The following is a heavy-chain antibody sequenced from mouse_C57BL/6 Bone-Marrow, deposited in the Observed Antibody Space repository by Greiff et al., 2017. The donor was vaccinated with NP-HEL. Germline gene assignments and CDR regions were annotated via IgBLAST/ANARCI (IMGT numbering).Heavy chain of an antibody. CDR3: GKTVAPAGFAY. CDR1: GYTFTDYY. D-gene: IGHD1-1*01. J-gene: IGHJ3*01. V-gene: IGHV1-19*01. CDR2: INPYNGGT. Sequence: EVQLQESGPVLVKPGASVKMSCKASGYTFTDYYMNWVKQSHGKSLEWIGVINPYNGGTSYNQKFKGKATLTVDKSSSTAYMELNSLTSEDSAVYYCGKTVAPAGFAYWGQGTLVTVSA.